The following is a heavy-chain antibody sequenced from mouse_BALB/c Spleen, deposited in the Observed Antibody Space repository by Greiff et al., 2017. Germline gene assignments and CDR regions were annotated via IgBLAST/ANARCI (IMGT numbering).Heavy chain of an antibody. Sequence: SGPGLVTPGASVSMSCKASGYTFTSYVMHWVKQKPGQGLEWIGYINPYNDGTKYNEKFKGKATLTSDKSSSTAYMELSSLTSEDSAVYYCARWGTTGNYFDYWGQGTTLTVSS. D-gene: IGHD1-1*01. CDR3: ARWGTTGNYFDY. V-gene: IGHV1-14*01. J-gene: IGHJ2*01. CDR2: INPYNDGT. CDR1: GYTFTSYV.